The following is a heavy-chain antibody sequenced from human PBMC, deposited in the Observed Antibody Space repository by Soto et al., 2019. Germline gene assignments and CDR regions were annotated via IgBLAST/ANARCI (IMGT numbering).Heavy chain of an antibody. D-gene: IGHD4-17*01. CDR1: GFTFSSYS. J-gene: IGHJ3*02. Sequence: EVQLVESGGGLVKPGGSLRLSCAASGFTFSSYSMNWVRQAPGKGLEWVSSISSSSSYIYYADSVKGRFTISRDNAKNSLYLQMNSLRAEDTAVYYCARDRHDYGDLDAFDIWGQGTMVTVSS. CDR2: ISSSSSYI. V-gene: IGHV3-21*01. CDR3: ARDRHDYGDLDAFDI.